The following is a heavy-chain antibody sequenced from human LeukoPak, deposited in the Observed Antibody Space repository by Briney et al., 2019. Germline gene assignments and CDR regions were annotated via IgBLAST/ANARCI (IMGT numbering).Heavy chain of an antibody. CDR2: INHSGST. D-gene: IGHD3-10*01. CDR1: GGSFSGYY. J-gene: IGHJ4*02. V-gene: IGHV4-34*01. CDR3: ARALGDYYGSGSPYRYYFDY. Sequence: PSETLSLTCAVYGGSFSGYYWSWIRQPPGKGLGWIGEINHSGSTNYNPSLKSRVTISVDTSKNQFSLKLSSVTAADTAGYYCARALGDYYGSGSPYRYYFDYWGQGTLVTVSS.